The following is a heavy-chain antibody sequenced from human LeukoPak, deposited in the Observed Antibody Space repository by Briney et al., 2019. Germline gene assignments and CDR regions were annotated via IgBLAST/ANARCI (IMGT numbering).Heavy chain of an antibody. CDR2: ISWDGGST. CDR1: GFTFDDYT. CDR3: ARDFKAGDGHWSFDL. J-gene: IGHJ2*01. Sequence: GGSLRLSCAASGFTFDDYTMHWVRQAPGKGLEWVSLISWDGGSTYYADSVKGRFTISRENAKNSLYLQMNSLTAGDTAVYYCARDFKAGDGHWSFDLWGRGILVTVFS. V-gene: IGHV3-43*01. D-gene: IGHD4-17*01.